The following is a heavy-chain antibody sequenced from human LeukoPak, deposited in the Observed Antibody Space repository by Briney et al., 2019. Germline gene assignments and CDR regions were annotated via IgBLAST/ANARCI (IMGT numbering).Heavy chain of an antibody. J-gene: IGHJ1*01. CDR1: GFSFSIFG. CDR3: ATSRGYFFRWFQH. CDR2: ITSSGSTI. Sequence: PGGSLRLSCAASGFSFSIFGMNWVRQAPGKGLEWVSYITSSGSTIYYADSVKGRFTISRDNAKSSLFLQMNSLRADDTAVYYCATSRGYFFRWFQHWGQGTLVTVSS. D-gene: IGHD3-22*01. V-gene: IGHV3-48*04.